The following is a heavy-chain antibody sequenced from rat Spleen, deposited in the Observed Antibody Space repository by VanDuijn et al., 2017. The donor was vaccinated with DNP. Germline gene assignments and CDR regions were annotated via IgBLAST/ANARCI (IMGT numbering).Heavy chain of an antibody. V-gene: IGHV5-20*01. CDR1: GFTFSDYY. D-gene: IGHD1-11*01. J-gene: IGHJ3*01. CDR2: ISYNGGTP. Sequence: EVLLVESDGGLVQPGRSLKLSCAVSGFTFSDYYMAWVRQAPAKGLEWVATISYNGGTPYYRDSVKGRFTISRDNAKSTLYLQMDSLRSEDTATYYCTRAEGTGFPYWGQGTLVSVSS. CDR3: TRAEGTGFPY.